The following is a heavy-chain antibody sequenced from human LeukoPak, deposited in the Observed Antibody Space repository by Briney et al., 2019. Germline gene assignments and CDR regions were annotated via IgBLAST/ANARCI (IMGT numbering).Heavy chain of an antibody. Sequence: GGSLRLSCAASGFTFSNAWMSWVRQAPGKGLEWVGRIKSKTDGGTTDYAAPVKGRFTISRDDSKNTLYLQMNSLKTEDTAVYYCTRDACGGDCYEYFQHWGQGTLVTVSS. D-gene: IGHD2-21*02. J-gene: IGHJ1*01. CDR1: GFTFSNAW. V-gene: IGHV3-15*01. CDR3: TRDACGGDCYEYFQH. CDR2: IKSKTDGGTT.